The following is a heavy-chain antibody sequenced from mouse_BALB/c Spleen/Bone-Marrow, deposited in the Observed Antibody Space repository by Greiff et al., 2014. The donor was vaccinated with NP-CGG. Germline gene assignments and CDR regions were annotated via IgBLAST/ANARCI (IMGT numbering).Heavy chain of an antibody. D-gene: IGHD3-2*01. J-gene: IGHJ4*01. CDR2: IWGDGST. Sequence: VQLQESGPGLVAPSQSLSITCTASGFSLTSYGVSWVRQPPGKGLEWLGVIWGDGSTNYHSALISRLSISKDISKSQVFLKLNRLQTDDSATYYCAKTARDYGMDYWGQGTSVTVSS. CDR3: AKTARDYGMDY. CDR1: GFSLTSYG. V-gene: IGHV2-3*01.